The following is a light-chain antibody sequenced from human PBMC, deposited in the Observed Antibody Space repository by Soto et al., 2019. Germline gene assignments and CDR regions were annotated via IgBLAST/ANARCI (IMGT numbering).Light chain of an antibody. CDR1: QRPSNSH. CDR2: DTS. J-gene: IGKJ5*01. CDR3: QQYGTSEII. V-gene: IGKV3-20*01. Sequence: EIFLAQSPFTRSLSPVGRATLSWKLSQRPSNSHVAWYLLKPGQSPRLLIFDTSSRATGIPDRFSGSVSGTDFTLTISRLEPEDFAVFYCQQYGTSEIIFGQGTRLEIK.